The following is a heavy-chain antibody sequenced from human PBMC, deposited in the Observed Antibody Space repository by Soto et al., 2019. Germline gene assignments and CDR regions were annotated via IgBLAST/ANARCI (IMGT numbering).Heavy chain of an antibody. CDR1: GGSVSSGSYY. V-gene: IGHV4-61*01. CDR2: IYYSGST. Sequence: SETLSLTCTVSGGSVSSGSYYWSWIRQPPGKGLEWIGYIYYSGSTNYNPSLKSRVTISVDTSKNQFSLKLSSVTAADTAVYYCASRYIAALPYYYYYGMDVWGQGTTVTVSS. J-gene: IGHJ6*02. CDR3: ASRYIAALPYYYYYGMDV. D-gene: IGHD6-6*01.